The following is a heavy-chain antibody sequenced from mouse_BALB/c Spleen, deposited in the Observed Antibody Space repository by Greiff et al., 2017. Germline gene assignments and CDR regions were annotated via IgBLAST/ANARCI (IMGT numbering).Heavy chain of an antibody. V-gene: IGHV2-9-2*01. D-gene: IGHD1-1*01. CDR2: IWTGGGT. CDR3: IKEGGSSSFAY. J-gene: IGHJ3*01. Sequence: VQGVESGPGLVAPSQSLSITCTVSGFSLTSYDISWIRQPPGKGLEWLGVIWTGGGTNYNSAFMSRLSISKDNSKSQVFLKMNSLQTDDTALYCCIKEGGSSSFAYWGQGTLVTVSA. CDR1: GFSLTSYD.